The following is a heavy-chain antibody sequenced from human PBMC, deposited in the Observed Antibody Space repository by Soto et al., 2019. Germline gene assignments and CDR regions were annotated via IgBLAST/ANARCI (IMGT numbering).Heavy chain of an antibody. V-gene: IGHV3-15*01. Sequence: EVQLVESGGGLVKPGGSLRLSCAASGFTFRNAWMSWVRQFPGKGLEWVGRIRSKSDNGTVDLAAPVTGRFTISRDDSKNMLYLQMNSLKTEDTAVYYCTAPTFWSGVDCWGQGALVTVSS. CDR1: GFTFRNAW. CDR3: TAPTFWSGVDC. J-gene: IGHJ4*02. CDR2: IRSKSDNGTV. D-gene: IGHD3-3*01.